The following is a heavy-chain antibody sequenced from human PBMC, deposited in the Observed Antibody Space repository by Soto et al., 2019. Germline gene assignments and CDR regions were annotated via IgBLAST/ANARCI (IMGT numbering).Heavy chain of an antibody. CDR1: GGTFSSYA. V-gene: IGHV1-69*13. CDR3: ASGREDCSSTSCYHGWFDP. Sequence: ASVKVSCKASGGTFSSYAISWVRQAPGQGLEWMGGIIPIFGTANYAQKFQGRVTITADESTSTAYMELSSLRSEDTAVYYCASGREDCSSTSCYHGWFDPWGQGTLVTVSS. CDR2: IIPIFGTA. J-gene: IGHJ5*02. D-gene: IGHD2-2*01.